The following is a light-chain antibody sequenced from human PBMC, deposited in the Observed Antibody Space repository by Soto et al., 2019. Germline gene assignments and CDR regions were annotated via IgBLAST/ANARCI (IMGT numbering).Light chain of an antibody. Sequence: QSALTQPRSVSGSPGQSVTISCTGTSSDVGGYNYVSWYQHHPGKAPKLMIYDLSERPSGVPDRFSGSKSDNTASLTISGLQAEDDADYYCCSYAGSNTLVFGGGTQLTVL. CDR2: DLS. J-gene: IGLJ2*01. CDR1: SSDVGGYNY. CDR3: CSYAGSNTLV. V-gene: IGLV2-11*01.